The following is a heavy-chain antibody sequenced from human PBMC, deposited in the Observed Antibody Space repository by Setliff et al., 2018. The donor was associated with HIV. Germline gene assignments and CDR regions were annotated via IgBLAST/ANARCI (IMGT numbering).Heavy chain of an antibody. D-gene: IGHD3-22*01. CDR2: INSVNGNT. CDR1: GYTFTNYA. V-gene: IGHV1-3*01. CDR3: ARGRGRYYDSRSYLGY. J-gene: IGHJ4*02. Sequence: ASVKVSCKASGYTFTNYAMHWVRQAPGQRLEWMGWINSVNGNTKYSQKFQGRVTISRNTSISTAYMELSGLRSEDTAVYYCARGRGRYYDSRSYLGYWGQGTLVTVSS.